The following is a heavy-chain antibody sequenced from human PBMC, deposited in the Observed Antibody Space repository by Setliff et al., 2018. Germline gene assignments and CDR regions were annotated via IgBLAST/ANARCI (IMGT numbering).Heavy chain of an antibody. CDR3: ARDGDILTAYYIYYYYMDV. CDR1: AYSFTNY. J-gene: IGHJ6*03. D-gene: IGHD3-9*01. Sequence: ASVKVSCKASAYSFTNYIHWVRQAPGQGLEWMGWINPNSGGTHCAQKFQGRVTMTRDTSISTVYMELSRLRSDDTAVYFCARDGDILTAYYIYYYYMDVWGKGTTVTVSS. CDR2: INPNSGGT. V-gene: IGHV1-2*02.